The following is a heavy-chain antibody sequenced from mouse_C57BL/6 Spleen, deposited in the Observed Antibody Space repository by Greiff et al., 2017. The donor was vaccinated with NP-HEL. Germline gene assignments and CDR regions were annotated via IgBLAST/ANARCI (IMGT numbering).Heavy chain of an antibody. D-gene: IGHD1-1*01. V-gene: IGHV1-82*01. Sequence: VQLQQSGPELVKPGASVKISCKASGYAFSSSWMNWVKQRPGKGLEWIGRIYPGDGDTNYNGKFKGKATLTADKSSSTAYMQLSSLTSEDSAVYFCASDYGDWCAYWGEGTLVTVSA. CDR1: GYAFSSSW. J-gene: IGHJ3*01. CDR2: IYPGDGDT. CDR3: ASDYGDWCAY.